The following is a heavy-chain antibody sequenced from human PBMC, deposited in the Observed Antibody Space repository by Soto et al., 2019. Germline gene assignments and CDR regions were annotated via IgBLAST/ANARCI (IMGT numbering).Heavy chain of an antibody. D-gene: IGHD5-12*01. Sequence: GESLKISCKGSGYSFTSYWISWVRQMPGKGLEWMGRIDPSDSYTNYSPSLQGHVTISADKSISTAYLQWSSLKASDTAMYYCARGVGEKDSCYDYNNWFDPWGQGTLVTVSS. CDR1: GYSFTSYW. J-gene: IGHJ5*02. CDR2: IDPSDSYT. V-gene: IGHV5-10-1*01. CDR3: ARGVGEKDSCYDYNNWFDP.